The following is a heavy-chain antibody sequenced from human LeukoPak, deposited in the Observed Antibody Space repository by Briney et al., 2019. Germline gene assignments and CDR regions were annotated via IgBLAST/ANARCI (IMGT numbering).Heavy chain of an antibody. CDR3: ARGVSITIFGVATRLDWFDP. J-gene: IGHJ5*02. CDR1: GFTFSSYS. Sequence: GGSLRLSCAASGFTFSSYSMTWVRQAPGKGLEWVSYISSSSSTIYYADSVKGRFTISRDNAKNSLYLQMNSLRAEDTAVYYCARGVSITIFGVATRLDWFDPWGQGTLVTVSS. CDR2: ISSSSSTI. D-gene: IGHD3-3*01. V-gene: IGHV3-48*01.